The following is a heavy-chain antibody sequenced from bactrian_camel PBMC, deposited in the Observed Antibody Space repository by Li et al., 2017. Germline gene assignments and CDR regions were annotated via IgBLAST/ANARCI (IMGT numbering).Heavy chain of an antibody. D-gene: IGHD3*01. CDR3: AAARCFIWDGLRLRDEAFAY. Sequence: QVQLVESGGGLVQPGESLRLSCVASGITFSRHDMSWVRQAPGKEVEWVAGITSLPSLFRAASYADSVKGRVTISKDNSKNTLYLQMNNLKPEDTAVYYCAAARCFIWDGLRLRDEAFAYWGQGTQVTVS. V-gene: IGHV3S6*01. CDR1: GITFSRHD. J-gene: IGHJ6*01. CDR2: ITSLPSLFRAA.